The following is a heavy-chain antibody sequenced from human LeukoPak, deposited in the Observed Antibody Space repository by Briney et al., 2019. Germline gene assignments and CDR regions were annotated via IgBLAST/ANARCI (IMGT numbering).Heavy chain of an antibody. CDR3: AKSPSLAVAARA. Sequence: GGSLRLSCAASGFTFSSYAMSWLRQAPGKGLEWVSAISGSGGSTYYADSVKGRFTISRDNSKNTLYLQMNSLRAEDTAVYYCAKSPSLAVAARAWGQGTLVTVSS. CDR1: GFTFSSYA. V-gene: IGHV3-23*01. CDR2: ISGSGGST. D-gene: IGHD6-19*01. J-gene: IGHJ5*02.